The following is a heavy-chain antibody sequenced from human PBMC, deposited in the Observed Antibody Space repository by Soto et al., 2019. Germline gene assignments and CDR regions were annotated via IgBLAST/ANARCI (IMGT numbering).Heavy chain of an antibody. J-gene: IGHJ4*02. CDR3: AKRGGPRLYYFDY. D-gene: IGHD2-15*01. CDR2: ISDSGGNT. Sequence: EVQLLESGGGLVRPGGSLRLSCAASGFTFSNYAMSWVRQAPGKGLEWVSTISDSGGNTYYPDSVKGRFTISRDSSKNTLYLQMNSLRAEDTAVYYCAKRGGPRLYYFDYWGQGTLVNVSS. V-gene: IGHV3-23*01. CDR1: GFTFSNYA.